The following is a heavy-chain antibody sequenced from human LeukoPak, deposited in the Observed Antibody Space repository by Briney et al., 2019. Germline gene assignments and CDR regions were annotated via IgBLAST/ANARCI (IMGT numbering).Heavy chain of an antibody. Sequence: GGSLRLSCVASGFTFSSYEMNWVRQTPGKGLEWVSYISSSGRTAYYADSVKGRFTISRDNAKNSLYLQMNSLRAEDTAVYYCAREVQLERLGFGKEGSAFDYWGQGTLVTVSS. J-gene: IGHJ4*02. CDR3: AREVQLERLGFGKEGSAFDY. V-gene: IGHV3-48*03. D-gene: IGHD1-1*01. CDR2: ISSSGRTA. CDR1: GFTFSSYE.